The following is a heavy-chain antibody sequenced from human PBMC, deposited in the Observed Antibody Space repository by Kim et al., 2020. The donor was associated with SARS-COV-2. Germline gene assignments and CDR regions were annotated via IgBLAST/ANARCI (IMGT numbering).Heavy chain of an antibody. CDR3: AKDLGGRGRWYFDL. CDR1: GFTFSSYG. CDR2: ISYDGSNK. Sequence: GGSLRLSCAASGFTFSSYGMHWVRQAPGKGLEWVAVISYDGSNKYYADSVKGRFTISRDNSKNTLYLQMNSLRAEDTAVYYCAKDLGGRGRWYFDLWGRGTLVTVSS. D-gene: IGHD2-15*01. V-gene: IGHV3-30*18. J-gene: IGHJ2*01.